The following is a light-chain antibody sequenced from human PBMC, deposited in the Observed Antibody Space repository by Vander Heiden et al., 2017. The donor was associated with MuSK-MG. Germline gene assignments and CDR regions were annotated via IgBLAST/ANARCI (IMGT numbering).Light chain of an antibody. Sequence: QSVLTQPPSASGTPGPGVTLSCSGSSSNIGSNTVNWYQQLPGTAPKLLIYSNNQRPSGVPDRFSGSKSGTSASLAISGLQSEDEADDYCAAWDDSLNGHWVFGGGTKLTVL. J-gene: IGLJ3*02. CDR3: AAWDDSLNGHWV. V-gene: IGLV1-44*01. CDR1: SSNIGSNT. CDR2: SNN.